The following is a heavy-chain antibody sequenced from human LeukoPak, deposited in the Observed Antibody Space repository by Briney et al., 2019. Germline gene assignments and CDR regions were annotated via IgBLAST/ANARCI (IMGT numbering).Heavy chain of an antibody. J-gene: IGHJ3*02. V-gene: IGHV3-23*01. D-gene: IGHD2-2*03. CDR2: ISGSGDRT. Sequence: GGSLRLSCAASGFTFSSCAMSWVRQAPGKGLEWVSAISGSGDRTHYADSVQGRFTISRDNSKNTLYLQMNSLRAEDTAVYYCARLIGYCSSTSCVDAFDIWGQGTMVTVSS. CDR3: ARLIGYCSSTSCVDAFDI. CDR1: GFTFSSCA.